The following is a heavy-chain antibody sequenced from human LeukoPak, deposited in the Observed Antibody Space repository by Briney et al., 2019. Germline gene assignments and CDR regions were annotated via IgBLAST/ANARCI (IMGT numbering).Heavy chain of an antibody. J-gene: IGHJ6*03. D-gene: IGHD4-17*01. CDR1: GGSISSHY. Sequence: PSETLSLTCTVSGGSISSHYWSWIRQPPGKGLEWIGYIYYSGSTNCNPSLKSRGTISIDTSKNQISLKLSSVTAADTAVYYCARDFRDGDSVFYYYYMDVWGKGTTVTVSS. CDR2: IYYSGST. CDR3: ARDFRDGDSVFYYYYMDV. V-gene: IGHV4-59*11.